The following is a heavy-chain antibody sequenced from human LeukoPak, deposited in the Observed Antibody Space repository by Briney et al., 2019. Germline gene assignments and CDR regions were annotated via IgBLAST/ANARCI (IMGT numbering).Heavy chain of an antibody. D-gene: IGHD2-2*02. V-gene: IGHV4-59*08. CDR3: AGTSYCSSTSCYTRVFDY. CDR2: IYYSGST. Sequence: PSDTLSLTCTVSGGSISSYYWSWIRQPPGKGLEWIGYIYYSGSTNYNPSLKSRVTISVDTSKNQFSLKLSSVTAADTAVYYCAGTSYCSSTSCYTRVFDYWGQGTLVTVSS. J-gene: IGHJ4*02. CDR1: GGSISSYY.